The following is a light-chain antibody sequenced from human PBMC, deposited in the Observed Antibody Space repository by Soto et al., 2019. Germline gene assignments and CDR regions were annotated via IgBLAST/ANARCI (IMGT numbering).Light chain of an antibody. J-gene: IGKJ1*01. CDR3: QQYGSSSWT. V-gene: IGKV3-20*01. CDR2: GSS. CDR1: QRINSNH. Sequence: ENVLTQSPGTLSLSPGERATLSCRASQRINSNHLAWYQQKPGQAPRLLIHGSSNRATGIPDRFGGSGSGTDFTLTIRRLEPEDFAVYYWQQYGSSSWTFGQGTKVEIK.